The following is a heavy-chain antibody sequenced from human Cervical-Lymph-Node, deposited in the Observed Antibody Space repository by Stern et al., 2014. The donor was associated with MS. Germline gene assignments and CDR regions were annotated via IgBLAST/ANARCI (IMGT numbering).Heavy chain of an antibody. J-gene: IGHJ3*01. CDR2: IYPGVSDT. D-gene: IGHD6-19*01. CDR1: GFTFNKFW. Sequence: VQLVQSGAEVKKPGESLKISCKGSGFTFNKFWIGWGRQMPGKGLEWLGIIYPGVSDTRYSPSFQGLVTISADESISTAYLQWSSLKASDTAIYYCAIPKSSGWYASDAFHQWGQGTMVTVSS. V-gene: IGHV5-51*03. CDR3: AIPKSSGWYASDAFHQ.